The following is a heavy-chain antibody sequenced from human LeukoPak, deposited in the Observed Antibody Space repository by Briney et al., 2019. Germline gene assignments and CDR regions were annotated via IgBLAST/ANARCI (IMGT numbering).Heavy chain of an antibody. V-gene: IGHV1-2*02. CDR2: IDPNSGGT. CDR3: ARRAAAGTFDY. CDR1: GYTFTGYY. Sequence: GASVKVSCKASGYTFTGYYMHWVRQAPGQGLEWMGWIDPNSGGTNYAQKFQGRVTMARDTSISTAYMELSRLRSDDTAVYYCARRAAAGTFDYWGQGTLVTVSS. J-gene: IGHJ4*02. D-gene: IGHD6-13*01.